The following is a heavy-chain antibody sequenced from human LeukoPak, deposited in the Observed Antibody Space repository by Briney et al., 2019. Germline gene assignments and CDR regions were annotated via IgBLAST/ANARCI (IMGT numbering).Heavy chain of an antibody. CDR2: IYTSGST. J-gene: IGHJ6*03. CDR1: GGSISSGSYS. Sequence: SETLSLTCTVSGGSISSGSYSWSWIRQPAGKGLEWIGRIYTSGSTNYNPSLKSRVTISVDTSKNQFSLKLSSVTAADTAVYYCARDMIAAAGAHYYYYMDVWGKGTTVTVSS. V-gene: IGHV4-61*02. D-gene: IGHD6-13*01. CDR3: ARDMIAAAGAHYYYYMDV.